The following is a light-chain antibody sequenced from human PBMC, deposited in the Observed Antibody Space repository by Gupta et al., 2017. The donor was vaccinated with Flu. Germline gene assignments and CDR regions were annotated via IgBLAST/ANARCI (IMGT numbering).Light chain of an antibody. CDR3: YSAADNIWM. V-gene: IGLV3-27*01. Sequence: SYELTQPSSVSVSPGQTARITCSGDVLKKKYARWFQQKPGQAPVLLIYKDSERPSGIPERFSGSSSGTTVTLTISGAQVEDEADYHCYSAADNIWMFGGGTKLIVL. CDR1: VLKKKY. CDR2: KDS. J-gene: IGLJ3*02.